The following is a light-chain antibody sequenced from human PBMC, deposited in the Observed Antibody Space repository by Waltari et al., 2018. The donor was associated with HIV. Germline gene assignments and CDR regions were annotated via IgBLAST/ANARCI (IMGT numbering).Light chain of an antibody. CDR2: ESH. Sequence: NFMLTQPHSVSESPGKTVTISCTRSSGSIASNFVQWYQQRPGSYPTTVIYESHHRPSGFPDRFSGSIDRSSNSASLTISGLKTEDEADYYCQSYDTNRQWVFGGGTKLTVL. CDR3: QSYDTNRQWV. V-gene: IGLV6-57*01. J-gene: IGLJ3*02. CDR1: SGSIASNF.